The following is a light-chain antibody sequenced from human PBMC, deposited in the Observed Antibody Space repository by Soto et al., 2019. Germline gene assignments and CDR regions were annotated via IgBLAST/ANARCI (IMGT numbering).Light chain of an antibody. CDR1: QSVISIY. CDR3: QQYNNWPPFAWT. J-gene: IGKJ1*01. V-gene: IGKV3-15*01. CDR2: RAY. Sequence: EIGWTQSPGTLSLSPGERATLSCRASQSVISIYFAWYKQKAGQAHRLLISRAYTRATGIPARLSGSGSGTEFTLTISSLQSEDFAVYYCQQYNNWPPFAWTFGQGTKVDI.